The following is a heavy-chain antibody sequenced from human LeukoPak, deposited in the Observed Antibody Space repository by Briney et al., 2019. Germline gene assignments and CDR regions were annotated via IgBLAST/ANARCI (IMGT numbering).Heavy chain of an antibody. CDR3: ARDDFWSGYRALDI. D-gene: IGHD3-3*01. CDR2: INHSGST. V-gene: IGHV4-34*01. CDR1: GGSFSGYY. Sequence: PSETLSLTCAVYGGSFSGYYWSWIRQPPGKGLEWIGEINHSGSTNYNPSLKSRVTMSVDTSKNQFSLKVSSVTAADTAVYYCARDDFWSGYRALDIRGQGTRVTVSS. J-gene: IGHJ3*02.